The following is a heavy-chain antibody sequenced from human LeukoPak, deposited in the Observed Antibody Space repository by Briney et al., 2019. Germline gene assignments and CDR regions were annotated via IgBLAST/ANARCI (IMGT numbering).Heavy chain of an antibody. D-gene: IGHD3-3*01. Sequence: GGSLRLSCEASGFTFNTCAMSWVRQAPGKGLEWVSAISESGSGTYYADSVKGRFTISRDNSKNTLYLQMNSLRAEDTAVYYCAREMSGFWSGYYSYYMDVWGKGTTVTVSS. V-gene: IGHV3-23*01. J-gene: IGHJ6*03. CDR3: AREMSGFWSGYYSYYMDV. CDR2: ISESGSGT. CDR1: GFTFNTCA.